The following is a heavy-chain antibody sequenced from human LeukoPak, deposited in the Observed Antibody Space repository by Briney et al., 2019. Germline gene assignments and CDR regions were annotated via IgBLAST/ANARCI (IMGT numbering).Heavy chain of an antibody. CDR3: ARAAYCSSTTTCPYYYYMDV. D-gene: IGHD2/OR15-2a*01. Sequence: QPGGSLRLSCAASGFTFSSYEMNWVRQAPGKGLVWDSYISSTAIRIYYADSVKGRFDISRDNAKNFLYLQMNSLRAEDTAVYYCARAAYCSSTTTCPYYYYMDVWGKGTTVTVSS. CDR2: ISSTAIRI. CDR1: GFTFSSYE. V-gene: IGHV3-48*03. J-gene: IGHJ6*03.